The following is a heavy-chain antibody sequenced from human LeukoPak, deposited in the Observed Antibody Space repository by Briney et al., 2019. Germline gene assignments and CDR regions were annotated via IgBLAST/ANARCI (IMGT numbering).Heavy chain of an antibody. D-gene: IGHD6-19*01. CDR2: IYSGGIT. J-gene: IGHJ4*02. CDR1: GFTVTTNY. CDR3: ARRHSSGSN. Sequence: GGSLRLSCAASGFTVTTNYMSWVRQAPGKGLEWVSVIYSGGITYYADSVKGRFTISRDSSKNTLYLQMNSLRVEDTAVYYCARRHSSGSNWGRGTLVTVSS. V-gene: IGHV3-66*02.